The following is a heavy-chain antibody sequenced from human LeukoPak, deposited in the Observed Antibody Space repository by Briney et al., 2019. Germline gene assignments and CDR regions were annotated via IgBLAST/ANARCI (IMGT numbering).Heavy chain of an antibody. CDR2: INPNSGGT. V-gene: IGHV1-2*02. J-gene: IGHJ5*02. CDR3: ARVGGIPARPGNWFDP. Sequence: ASVKVSCKASGYTFTGYYMHWVRQAPGQGLEWMGWINPNSGGTNYAQRFQGRVTMTRDTSISTAYMELSRLRSDDTAVYYCARVGGIPARPGNWFDPWGQGTLVTVSS. CDR1: GYTFTGYY. D-gene: IGHD6-6*01.